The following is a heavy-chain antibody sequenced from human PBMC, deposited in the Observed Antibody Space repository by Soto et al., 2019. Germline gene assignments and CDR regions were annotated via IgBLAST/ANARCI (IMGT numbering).Heavy chain of an antibody. D-gene: IGHD2-2*01. CDR3: AKFYCISTMCQAPAAKSTGGFEI. V-gene: IGHV3-23*01. CDR1: GFTFSSYA. Sequence: EPQLLESGGGLGHPGGSLRLSCAASGFTFSSYAMSWVRQAPGKGREWVAAISGSGVSTYYADSVRGRSTISRDNSKKTVDLQMNSLRAEDTAVYYCAKFYCISTMCQAPAAKSTGGFEIWGQGTLVTVSS. CDR2: ISGSGVST. J-gene: IGHJ3*02.